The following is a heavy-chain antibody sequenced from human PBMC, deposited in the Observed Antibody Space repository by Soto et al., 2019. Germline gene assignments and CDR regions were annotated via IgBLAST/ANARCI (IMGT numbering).Heavy chain of an antibody. CDR1: GYTFISYG. CDR2: ISPYNDNT. V-gene: IGHV1-18*04. CDR3: ARDKRPTFYHNDMDL. Sequence: ASVKVSCKASGYTFISYGGNWVRRAPGQGLEWMGWISPYNDNTNYARKVQGRVTLTTDTSASTAYMELRSLTSDDTAVYYCARDKRPTFYHNDMDLWGQGTTVTVSS. J-gene: IGHJ6*02.